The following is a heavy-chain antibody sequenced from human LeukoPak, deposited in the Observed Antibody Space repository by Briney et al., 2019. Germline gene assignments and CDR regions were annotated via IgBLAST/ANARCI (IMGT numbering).Heavy chain of an antibody. CDR1: GFTVSNNY. V-gene: IGHV3-53*01. CDR3: ARGCSAVSCYAFDY. Sequence: GGSLRLSCAASGFTVSNNYISWVRQAPGRGLECASVIYSGGTTYYADSVKGRFTISRDNSKNTLYLQMNSLRAEYPAVYYCARGCSAVSCYAFDYWGQGTLVTVSS. D-gene: IGHD2-15*01. J-gene: IGHJ4*02. CDR2: IYSGGTT.